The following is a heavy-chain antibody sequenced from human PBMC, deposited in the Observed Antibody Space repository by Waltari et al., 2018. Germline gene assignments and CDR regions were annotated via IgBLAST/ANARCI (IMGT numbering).Heavy chain of an antibody. D-gene: IGHD4-17*01. CDR3: ASGRIWDDYGGWDY. V-gene: IGHV1-69*05. CDR2: IIPILGTA. Sequence: QVQLVQSGAEVKKPGSSVKVSCKASGGTFSSYAISWVRQAPGQGLEWMGGIIPILGTANYAQKFQGRVTITTDESTSTADMELSSLRSEDTAVYYCASGRIWDDYGGWDYWGQGTLVTVSS. J-gene: IGHJ4*02. CDR1: GGTFSSYA.